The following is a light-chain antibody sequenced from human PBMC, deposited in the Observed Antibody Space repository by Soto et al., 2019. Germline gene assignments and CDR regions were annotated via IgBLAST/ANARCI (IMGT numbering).Light chain of an antibody. CDR2: GAS. CDR3: QQYGSSHT. J-gene: IGKJ5*01. Sequence: EIVLTQSPGTLSLSPGESATLSCRASQSVTSTYLAWYQQKPGQAPXLLIYGASSRAIGIPDRFSGSVSGSLFILTINRLEPEDFAVDYCQQYGSSHTFGQGTRLEIK. V-gene: IGKV3-20*01. CDR1: QSVTSTY.